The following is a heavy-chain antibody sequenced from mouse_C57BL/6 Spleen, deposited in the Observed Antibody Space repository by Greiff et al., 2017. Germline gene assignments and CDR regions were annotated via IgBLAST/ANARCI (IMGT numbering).Heavy chain of an antibody. V-gene: IGHV1-61*01. CDR2: IYPSDSET. Sequence: QVHVKQPGAELVRPGSSVKLSCKASGYTFTSYWMDWVKQRPGQGLEWIGNIYPSDSETHYNQKFKDKATLTVDKSSSTAYMQLSSLTSEDSAVYYCARQASNWDFDYWGQGTTLTVSS. CDR1: GYTFTSYW. CDR3: ARQASNWDFDY. J-gene: IGHJ2*01. D-gene: IGHD4-1*01.